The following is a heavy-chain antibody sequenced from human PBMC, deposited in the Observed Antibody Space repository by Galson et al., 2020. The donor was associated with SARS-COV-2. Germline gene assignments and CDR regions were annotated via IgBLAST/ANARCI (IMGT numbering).Heavy chain of an antibody. CDR1: GFTFSYYY. V-gene: IGHV3-11*05. CDR2: ISSSSSYT. D-gene: IGHD3-16*02. CDR3: VRDEVIAKRFDY. Sequence: GGSLRLSCAASGFTFSYYYMSWIRQAPGKGLEWVSYISSSSSYTNYADSVKGRFTISRDNAKNSLYLQMNSLRAEDTAVYYCVRDEVIAKRFDYWGQGTLVTVSS. J-gene: IGHJ4*02.